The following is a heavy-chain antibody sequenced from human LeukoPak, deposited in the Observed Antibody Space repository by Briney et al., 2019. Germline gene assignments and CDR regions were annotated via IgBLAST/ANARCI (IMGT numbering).Heavy chain of an antibody. Sequence: ASVKVSCKASGYTFTSYYMHWVRQAPGQGLEWMGIINPSGGSTSYAQKFQGRVTMTRDTSTSTVYMELSSLRSEDTAEYYCARLVRDCSGGSCYSGYNWFDPWGQGTLVTVSS. CDR2: INPSGGST. V-gene: IGHV1-46*01. D-gene: IGHD2-15*01. CDR1: GYTFTSYY. CDR3: ARLVRDCSGGSCYSGYNWFDP. J-gene: IGHJ5*02.